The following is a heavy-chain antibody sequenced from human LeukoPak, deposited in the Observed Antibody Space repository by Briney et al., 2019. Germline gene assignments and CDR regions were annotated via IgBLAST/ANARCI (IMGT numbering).Heavy chain of an antibody. CDR1: GYTLTELS. Sequence: ASVKVSCKVSGYTLTELSMHWVRQAPGKGLEWMGGFDPEDGETIYAQKFQGRVTMTEDTSTDTAYMELSSLRSEDTAVYYCASSSPKSETGTFDYWGQGTLVTVSS. CDR2: FDPEDGET. V-gene: IGHV1-24*01. J-gene: IGHJ4*02. D-gene: IGHD6-6*01. CDR3: ASSSPKSETGTFDY.